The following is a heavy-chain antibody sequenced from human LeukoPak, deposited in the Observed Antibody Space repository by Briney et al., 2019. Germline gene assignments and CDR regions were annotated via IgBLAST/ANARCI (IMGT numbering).Heavy chain of an antibody. Sequence: SETLSPTCTVSGGSISSYYWSWIRQPAGKGLEWIGRIYTSGSTNYNPSLKSRVTMSVDTSKNQFSLKLSSVTAADTAVYYCARVTGDRRYYYYYMDVWGKGTTVTVSS. D-gene: IGHD7-27*01. CDR1: GGSISSYY. V-gene: IGHV4-4*07. CDR3: ARVTGDRRYYYYYMDV. CDR2: IYTSGST. J-gene: IGHJ6*03.